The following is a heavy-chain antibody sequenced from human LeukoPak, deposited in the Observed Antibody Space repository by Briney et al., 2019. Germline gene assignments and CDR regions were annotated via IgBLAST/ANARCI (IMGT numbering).Heavy chain of an antibody. CDR1: GGPFSGYY. Sequence: KPSETLSLTCAVYGGPFSGYYWSWIRQPPGKGLEGMGEINHRGSTNYNPSLKSRVTISVDTSKNQFSLKLSSVTAADTAVYHCARAGFRPNYYDSSGYYLGDAFDIWGQGTMVTVSS. J-gene: IGHJ3*02. CDR2: INHRGST. D-gene: IGHD3-22*01. V-gene: IGHV4-34*01. CDR3: ARAGFRPNYYDSSGYYLGDAFDI.